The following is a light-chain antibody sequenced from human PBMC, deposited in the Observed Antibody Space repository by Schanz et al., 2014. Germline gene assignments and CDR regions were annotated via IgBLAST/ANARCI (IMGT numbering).Light chain of an antibody. V-gene: IGKV3D-15*01. CDR2: DAS. J-gene: IGKJ1*01. CDR1: QSVSTD. Sequence: EIVLTQSPGTLSLSPGERATLSCRASQSVSTDLAWYQQKPGQAPRLLIYDASTTATGISGRFSGSGSGTEFTLTISSLQSEDFAVYYCQQYNNWLWTFGQGTKVEIK. CDR3: QQYNNWLWT.